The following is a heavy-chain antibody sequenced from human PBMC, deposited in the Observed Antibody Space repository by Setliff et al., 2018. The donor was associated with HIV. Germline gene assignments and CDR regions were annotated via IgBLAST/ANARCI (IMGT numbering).Heavy chain of an antibody. J-gene: IGHJ3*02. Sequence: SETLSLTCTVSGGSISSSNYYWGWIRQPPGKGLEWIGSIYYSGSTYYNPSLKSRVTISVDTSKNQFSLKLTSVTAADTAIYYCARGYAFDIWGQGTMVTVSS. V-gene: IGHV4-39*01. CDR3: ARGYAFDI. CDR2: IYYSGST. CDR1: GGSISSSNYY.